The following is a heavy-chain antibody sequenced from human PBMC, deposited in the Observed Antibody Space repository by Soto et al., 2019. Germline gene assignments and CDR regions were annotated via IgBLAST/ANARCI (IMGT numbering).Heavy chain of an antibody. J-gene: IGHJ4*02. Sequence: SVKVSCKASGGTFNNYVINWVRQAPGQGLEWMAGIIPIFGTPNYAQKFQGRVTITAVKSTSTAYMELNSLRSEDTAVYYCAGRCDGTNCLAHFDYWGQGTLVTVSS. V-gene: IGHV1-69*06. CDR3: AGRCDGTNCLAHFDY. CDR2: IIPIFGTP. D-gene: IGHD2-2*01. CDR1: GGTFNNYV.